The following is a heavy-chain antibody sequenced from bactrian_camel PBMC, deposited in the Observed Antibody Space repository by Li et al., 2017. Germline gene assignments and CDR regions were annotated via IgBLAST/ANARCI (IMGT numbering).Heavy chain of an antibody. D-gene: IGHD3*01. V-gene: IGHV3S53*01. CDR1: GYQWSDNS. Sequence: HVQLVESGGGLVQPGGSLRLSCTASGYQWSDNSMGWFRQAPGKAREGIAGIRRDGDEYYADSVKGRFTISQDNAKNIIYLQMSSLTPDDTAMYYCAAGTRIIVGDYCDGITAWGQGTQVTVS. CDR3: AAGTRIIVGDYCDGITA. J-gene: IGHJ6*01. CDR2: IRRDGDE.